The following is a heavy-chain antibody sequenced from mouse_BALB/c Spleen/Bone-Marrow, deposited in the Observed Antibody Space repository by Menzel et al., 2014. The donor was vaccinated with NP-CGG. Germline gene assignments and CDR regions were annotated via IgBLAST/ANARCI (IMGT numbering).Heavy chain of an antibody. V-gene: IGHV1-9*01. CDR3: AREGTYDGCYGHFDY. Sequence: QVQLQQSGAELMKPGASVKISCKATGYTFSSYWIEWVKQRPGHGLEWIGEILPGSGSTNYNEKFKGKATFTADTSSNTAYMQLSSLTSEDSAVYYCAREGTYDGCYGHFDYWGQGTTLTVSS. D-gene: IGHD2-3*01. CDR2: ILPGSGST. CDR1: GYTFSSYW. J-gene: IGHJ2*01.